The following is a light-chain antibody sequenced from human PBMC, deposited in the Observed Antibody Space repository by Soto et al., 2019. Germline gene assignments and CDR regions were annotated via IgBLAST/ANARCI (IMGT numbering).Light chain of an antibody. CDR3: QVWDPSSDHVL. CDR2: DDR. Sequence: YELSQSPSLSVAPGKTATIACGGNSIGSESVHWYQQKPGQAPVVVIHDDRDRPSGIPERFAGSKSGNTATLTITGVEDGDEADYYCQVWDPSSDHVLFGGGTQLTVL. V-gene: IGLV3-21*04. J-gene: IGLJ2*01. CDR1: SIGSES.